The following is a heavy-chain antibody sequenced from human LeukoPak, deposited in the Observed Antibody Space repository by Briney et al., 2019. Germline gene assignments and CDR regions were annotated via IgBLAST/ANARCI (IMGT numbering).Heavy chain of an antibody. Sequence: PSETLSLTCTVSGGSISSYYWSWIRQPPGKGLEWIGYIYYSGSTNYNPSLKSRVTISVDTSKNQFSLKLSSVTAADTAVYYCARQRPRSSGDDFDYWGQGTLVTV. J-gene: IGHJ4*02. CDR1: GGSISSYY. V-gene: IGHV4-59*08. D-gene: IGHD7-27*01. CDR2: IYYSGST. CDR3: ARQRPRSSGDDFDY.